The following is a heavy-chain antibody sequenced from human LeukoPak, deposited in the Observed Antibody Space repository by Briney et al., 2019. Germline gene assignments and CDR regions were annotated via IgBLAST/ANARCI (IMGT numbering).Heavy chain of an antibody. V-gene: IGHV1-46*01. D-gene: IGHD6-13*01. CDR3: ARSLITAGSTRSALDY. CDR2: ISPSGGST. CDR1: GYTFTSYY. J-gene: IGHJ4*02. Sequence: ASVKVSCKASGYTFTSYYMHWVRQAPGQGLEWMGIISPSGGSTSYAQKFQGRVTMTRDTSTSTVYMELSSLRSEDTAVYYYARSLITAGSTRSALDYWGQGTLVTVSS.